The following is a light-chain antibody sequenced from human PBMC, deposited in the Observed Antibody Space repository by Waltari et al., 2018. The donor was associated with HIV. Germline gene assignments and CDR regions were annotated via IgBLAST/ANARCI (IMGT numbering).Light chain of an antibody. V-gene: IGLV3-1*01. J-gene: IGLJ2*01. CDR3: QAWGNNTVV. CDR1: NLSNNY. Sequence: SYDLTQAPSLSASPGQAAKILCSGFNLSNNYVSWYQQKPGQSPLLLIFQDRKRPSGIPERFSGSSSGNTATLTISGTQSVDEADYFCQAWGNNTVVFGGGTKLTVL. CDR2: QDR.